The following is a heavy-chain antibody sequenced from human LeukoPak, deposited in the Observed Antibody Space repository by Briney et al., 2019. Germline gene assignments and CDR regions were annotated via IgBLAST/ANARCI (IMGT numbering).Heavy chain of an antibody. J-gene: IGHJ6*02. CDR3: ARAGKYDSSSYYYGMDV. CDR2: ISAYNGNT. V-gene: IGHV1-18*04. CDR1: GYTFTGYY. D-gene: IGHD3-22*01. Sequence: ASVKVSCKASGYTFTGYYMHWVRQAPGQGLEWMGWISAYNGNTNYAQKLQGRVTMATDTSTSTAYMELRSLRSDDTAVYYCARAGKYDSSSYYYGMDVWGQGTTVTVSS.